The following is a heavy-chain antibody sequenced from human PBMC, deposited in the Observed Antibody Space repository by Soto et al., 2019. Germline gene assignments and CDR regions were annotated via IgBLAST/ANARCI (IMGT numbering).Heavy chain of an antibody. CDR2: IYPGDSDT. J-gene: IGHJ6*02. V-gene: IGHV5-51*01. Sequence: GESLKISWRGSGYKVSTWHNFTSYWIAWVRQMPGEGLEWMGIIYPGDSDTRYSPSFQGQVTISADKSINSVYLQWSSLKASDTATYYCTRDQPAAGTLYYYYGMDVWGQGTTVTVSS. D-gene: IGHD6-13*01. CDR3: TRDQPAAGTLYYYYGMDV. CDR1: GYKVSTWHNFTSYW.